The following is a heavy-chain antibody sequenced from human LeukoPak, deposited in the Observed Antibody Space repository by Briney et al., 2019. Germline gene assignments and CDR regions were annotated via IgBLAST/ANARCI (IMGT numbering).Heavy chain of an antibody. CDR2: IKQVGCEK. D-gene: IGHD2-15*01. Sequence: GGSLRLSCVASGFTFSRYWMSWVRQAPGKGLEWLANIKQVGCEKYYVASVKGRFSISRDDAKNSVYLQMNSLRAEDTAIYYCAGDYCSGVTCYDGYWGQGTPVSVSS. J-gene: IGHJ4*02. V-gene: IGHV3-7*04. CDR3: AGDYCSGVTCYDGY. CDR1: GFTFSRYW.